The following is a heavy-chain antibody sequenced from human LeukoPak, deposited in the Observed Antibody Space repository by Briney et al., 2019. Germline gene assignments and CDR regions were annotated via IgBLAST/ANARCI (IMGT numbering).Heavy chain of an antibody. V-gene: IGHV1-2*02. Sequence: GASVKVSCKASGYTFTDYYIHWVRQAPGQGLEWMGWINPNSGTNYAQKFHGRVTMTKDTSISTVYMELRRLRSDDTAVYYCARGFLGNWGLIYFDYWAQGTLVTVSS. CDR1: GYTFTDYY. CDR3: ARGFLGNWGLIYFDY. CDR2: INPNSGT. D-gene: IGHD7-27*01. J-gene: IGHJ4*02.